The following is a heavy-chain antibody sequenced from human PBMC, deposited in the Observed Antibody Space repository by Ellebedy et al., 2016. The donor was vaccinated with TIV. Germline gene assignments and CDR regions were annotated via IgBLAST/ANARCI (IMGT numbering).Heavy chain of an antibody. CDR3: GRHTGIAASNIDS. Sequence: GESLKISCKGSGYSFTSYWIGWVRQMPGKGLERMGIIYPGDSDPRYSPSFQGQVTFSPDKSVSTAYLQWSSLKASDTAIYYCGRHTGIAASNIDSWGQGTLVAGSS. V-gene: IGHV5-51*01. J-gene: IGHJ4*02. D-gene: IGHD6-13*01. CDR1: GYSFTSYW. CDR2: IYPGDSDP.